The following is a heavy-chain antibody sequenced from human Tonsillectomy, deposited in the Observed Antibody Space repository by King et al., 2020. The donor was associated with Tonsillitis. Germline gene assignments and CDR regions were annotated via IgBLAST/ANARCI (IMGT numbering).Heavy chain of an antibody. D-gene: IGHD6-13*01. Sequence: QLVQSGAEVKKPGESLKISCKGSGYSFTSYWIGWVRQMPGKGLEWMGSIYPADSDTRYSPSFQAQGTISADKSISTAYLQWSSLKASDTAMYYCARREPYSRSAFDIWGQGRIVTVSS. CDR3: ARREPYSRSAFDI. CDR1: GYSFTSYW. V-gene: IGHV5-51*01. J-gene: IGHJ3*02. CDR2: IYPADSDT.